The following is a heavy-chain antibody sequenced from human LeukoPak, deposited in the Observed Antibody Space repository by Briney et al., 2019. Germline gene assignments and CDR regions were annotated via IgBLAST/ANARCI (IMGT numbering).Heavy chain of an antibody. D-gene: IGHD2/OR15-2a*01. Sequence: SVKVSCKASGGTFSSYAISWVRQAPGQGLEWMGGIIPIFGTANYAQKFQGRVTITADESTNTAYMELSSLRAEDTAVYYCASRIWDPDAFDIWGQGTMVTVSS. J-gene: IGHJ3*02. CDR3: ASRIWDPDAFDI. CDR1: GGTFSSYA. V-gene: IGHV1-69*13. CDR2: IIPIFGTA.